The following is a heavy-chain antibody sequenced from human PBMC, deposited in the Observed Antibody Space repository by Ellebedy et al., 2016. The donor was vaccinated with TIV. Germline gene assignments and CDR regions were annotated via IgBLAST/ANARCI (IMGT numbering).Heavy chain of an antibody. CDR3: ARDTPYYYGSGSYRYFDY. CDR2: INQSGNT. D-gene: IGHD3-10*01. CDR1: GGTFSGYY. Sequence: SETLSLXXAVYGGTFSGYYWTWVRQPPGKGLEWIGEINQSGNTNHNPSLKSRVTISTDTSKNQFSLKLNSLTAADTAVYYCARDTPYYYGSGSYRYFDYWGQGTLVTVSS. V-gene: IGHV4-34*01. J-gene: IGHJ4*02.